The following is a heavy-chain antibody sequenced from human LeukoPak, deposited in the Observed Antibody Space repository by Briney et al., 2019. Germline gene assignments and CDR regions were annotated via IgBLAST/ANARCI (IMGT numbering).Heavy chain of an antibody. V-gene: IGHV3-74*01. D-gene: IGHD3-3*01. J-gene: IGHJ6*02. CDR3: AREFKSGPHYYYGMDV. CDR2: INSDGSST. CDR1: GFTFSSYW. Sequence: GGSLRLSCAASGFTFSSYWMHWVRQAPGKGLVWVSRINSDGSSTSYADSVKGRFTISRDNAKNTLYLQMNSLRAEDTAVYYCAREFKSGPHYYYGMDVWAKGPRSPSP.